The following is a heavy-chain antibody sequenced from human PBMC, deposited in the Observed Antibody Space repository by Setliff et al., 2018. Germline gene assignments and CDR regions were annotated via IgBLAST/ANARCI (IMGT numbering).Heavy chain of an antibody. Sequence: ASVKVSCKASGYTFNSYGITWVRQAPGQGLEWMGWISCYDGNTRYARKIQGRATMTTDTSTTTAYMELRSLTSDDTALYYCVRGQGPRTVVAIPFDHWGQGTLVTVSS. J-gene: IGHJ4*02. V-gene: IGHV1-18*01. CDR2: ISCYDGNT. D-gene: IGHD3-22*01. CDR1: GYTFNSYG. CDR3: VRGQGPRTVVAIPFDH.